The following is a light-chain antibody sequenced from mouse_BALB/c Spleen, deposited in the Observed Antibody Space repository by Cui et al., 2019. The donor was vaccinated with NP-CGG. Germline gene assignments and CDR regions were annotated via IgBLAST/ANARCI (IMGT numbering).Light chain of an antibody. CDR1: TGAVTTSNY. CDR3: ALWYSNHWV. Sequence: QAVLTQESAPTTSPGETATLTCRSSTGAVTTSNYANWVQEKPDHLFTGLIGGTNNRAPGVPARFSGSLIGDKAALTITGAQTADEAIYFCALWYSNHWVFGGGTKLTVL. V-gene: IGLV1*01. CDR2: GTN. J-gene: IGLJ1*01.